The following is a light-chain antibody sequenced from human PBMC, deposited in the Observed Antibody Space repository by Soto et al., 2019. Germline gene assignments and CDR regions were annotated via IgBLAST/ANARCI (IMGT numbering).Light chain of an antibody. J-gene: IGKJ4*01. V-gene: IGKV1-33*01. Sequence: DIQMTQSPSSLSASVGDRVTITCQASQDISNYLNWYQQKLGKAPKLLIYDASNLETGVPSRFSGSGSGTDFTFTISSLQPEDIATYYCQQYDNLPPRLTFGGGTKV. CDR2: DAS. CDR1: QDISNY. CDR3: QQYDNLPPRLT.